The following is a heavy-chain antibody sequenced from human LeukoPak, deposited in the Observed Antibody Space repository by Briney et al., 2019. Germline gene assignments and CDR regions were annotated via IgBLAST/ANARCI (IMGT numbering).Heavy chain of an antibody. CDR3: ARDKGSSWTNYFDF. D-gene: IGHD6-6*01. V-gene: IGHV3-30*01. J-gene: IGHJ4*02. CDR1: GFTFSSYA. Sequence: PGRSLRLSCAASGFTFSSYAMHWVRQAPGKGLEWVAVISYDGSNKYYADSVKGRFTISRDNSKNTLYLQMNSLRAEDTAVYYCARDKGSSWTNYFDFWGQGTLVTVSS. CDR2: ISYDGSNK.